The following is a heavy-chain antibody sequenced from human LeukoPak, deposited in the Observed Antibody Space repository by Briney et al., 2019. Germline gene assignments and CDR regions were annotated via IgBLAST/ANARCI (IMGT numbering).Heavy chain of an antibody. CDR3: AKTGIVATMYCDY. D-gene: IGHD5-12*01. V-gene: IGHV3-23*01. CDR2: ISGSGGST. J-gene: IGHJ4*02. CDR1: GFTFSSYA. Sequence: GGSLRLSCAASGFTFSSYAMSWVRQAPGKGLEWVSAISGSGGSTYYADSAKGRFTISRDNSKNTLYLQMNSLRAEDTAVYYCAKTGIVATMYCDYWGQGTLVTVSS.